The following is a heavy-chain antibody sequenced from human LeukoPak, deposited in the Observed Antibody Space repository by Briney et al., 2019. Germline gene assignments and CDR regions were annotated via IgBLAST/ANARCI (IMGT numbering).Heavy chain of an antibody. CDR3: AKSSHYSGYDWGYDY. J-gene: IGHJ4*02. CDR1: GFTLNNYA. V-gene: IGHV3-23*01. Sequence: PGGSLTLACAPSGFTLNNYAMTWDRQAPGKGREWVSGITGSGGNTYYTDSVQSRFTISRHNSKNPLYLQMNSLTAEDTAVYYCAKSSHYSGYDWGYDYWGQGTLVTVSS. D-gene: IGHD5-12*01. CDR2: ITGSGGNT.